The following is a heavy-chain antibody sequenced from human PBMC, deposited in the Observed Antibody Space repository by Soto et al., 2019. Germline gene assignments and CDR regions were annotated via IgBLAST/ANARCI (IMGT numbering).Heavy chain of an antibody. D-gene: IGHD1-26*01. CDR3: ARESGSYGFDY. CDR2: IKQDGSEQ. V-gene: IGHV3-7*03. J-gene: IGHJ4*02. CDR1: GFKFNSYW. Sequence: GGSLRLSCAASGFKFNSYWMSWVRQAAGKGLEWVANIKQDGSEQVYVDSVKGRFTISRDNAKNSLFLQMNSLRVEDTAVYYCARESGSYGFDYWGQGARVTVSS.